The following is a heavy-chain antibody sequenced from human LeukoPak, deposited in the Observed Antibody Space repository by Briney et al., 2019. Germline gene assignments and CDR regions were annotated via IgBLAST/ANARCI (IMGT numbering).Heavy chain of an antibody. J-gene: IGHJ4*02. Sequence: GGTLRLSCAASGFTFSSYAMNWVRQAPGKGLEWVSAISGSGVSTYYADSVKGRFTISRDNSKNTLYLQMNSLRAEDTAVYYCAKGPLARQGDYWGQGTLVTVSS. D-gene: IGHD1-14*01. CDR3: AKGPLARQGDY. V-gene: IGHV3-23*01. CDR2: ISGSGVST. CDR1: GFTFSSYA.